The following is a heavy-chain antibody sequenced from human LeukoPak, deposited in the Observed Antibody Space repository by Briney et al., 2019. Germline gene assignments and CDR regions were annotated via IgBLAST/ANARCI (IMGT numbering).Heavy chain of an antibody. D-gene: IGHD6-19*01. J-gene: IGHJ4*02. CDR2: ISYDGSNK. V-gene: IGHV3-30*18. CDR1: GFTFSSYG. Sequence: PGGSLRLSCAASGFTFSSYGMHWVRQAPGKGLEWVAVISYDGSNKYYADSVKGRFTISRDNSKNTLYLQMNSLRAEDTAVYYCAKGGQKWLVSIFFDYWGQGTLVTVSS. CDR3: AKGGQKWLVSIFFDY.